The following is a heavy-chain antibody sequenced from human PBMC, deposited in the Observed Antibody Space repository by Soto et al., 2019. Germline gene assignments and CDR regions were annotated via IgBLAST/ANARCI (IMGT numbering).Heavy chain of an antibody. CDR1: GFSFSDHY. J-gene: IGHJ6*02. CDR2: IDSTGSVK. Sequence: QVQLVESGGGLVRPGESLRLSCAGSGFSFSDHYMSWIRQAPGKGPEWISFIDSTGSVKYYADSVKGRFTISRDNAKNSMYLQMNSLRAEDAAIYYCTTSQCGGARCYKGTWYHYCMEVWGQGTTVIVSS. CDR3: TTSQCGGARCYKGTWYHYCMEV. V-gene: IGHV3-11*01. D-gene: IGHD2-21*01.